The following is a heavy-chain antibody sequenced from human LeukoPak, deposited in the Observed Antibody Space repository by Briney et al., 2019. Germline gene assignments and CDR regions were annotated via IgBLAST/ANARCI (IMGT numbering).Heavy chain of an antibody. V-gene: IGHV1-2*02. Sequence: GASVKVSCKASGYTFTGYYMHWVRQAPGQGLEWMGWINPNSGGTNYAQKFQGRVTMTRDTSISTAYMELSRLRSDDTAVYYCARAESFRRNDVFGYWGREPWSPSPQ. CDR3: ARAESFRRNDVFGY. CDR2: INPNSGGT. CDR1: GYTFTGYY. D-gene: IGHD1-1*01. J-gene: IGHJ4*02.